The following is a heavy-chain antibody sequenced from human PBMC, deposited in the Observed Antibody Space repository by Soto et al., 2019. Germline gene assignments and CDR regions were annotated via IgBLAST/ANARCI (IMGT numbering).Heavy chain of an antibody. CDR3: ARLGGHCSSSSCFGFYVMDV. J-gene: IGHJ6*02. D-gene: IGHD2-2*01. Sequence: PSETLSLTCAVYGGSFSSYSWGWVRQPPGRGLEWIATFYYSENTHYNPSLESRVTISVDTSKNQFSLKLSSVTAADTAVYYCARLGGHCSSSSCFGFYVMDVWGQGTTVTVSS. CDR1: GGSFSSYS. V-gene: IGHV4-39*01. CDR2: FYYSENT.